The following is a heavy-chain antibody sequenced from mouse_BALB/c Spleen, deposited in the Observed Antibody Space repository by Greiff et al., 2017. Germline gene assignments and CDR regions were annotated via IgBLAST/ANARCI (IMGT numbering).Heavy chain of an antibody. CDR2: INSNGGST. J-gene: IGHJ3*01. V-gene: IGHV5-6-3*01. CDR3: ARENYRYGAWFAY. Sequence: EVKLVESGGGLVQPGGSLKLSCAASGFTFSSYGMSWVRQTPDKRLELVATINSNGGSTYYPDSVKGRFTISRDNAKNTLYLQMSSLKSEDTAMYYCARENYRYGAWFAYWGQGTLGTVSA. CDR1: GFTFSSYG. D-gene: IGHD2-14*01.